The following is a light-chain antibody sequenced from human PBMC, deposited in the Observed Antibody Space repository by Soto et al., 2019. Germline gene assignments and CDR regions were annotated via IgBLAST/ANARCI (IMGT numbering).Light chain of an antibody. V-gene: IGLV2-14*01. Sequence: QSALTQPASVSGSPGQSITISCTGTSSDVGGYNYVSWYQQHPGKAPKLMIYEVSNRPSGISNRFSGSKSGNTASLTISGLQAEDEADYHCSSYTSSNTYVFGTGTKVTVL. CDR1: SSDVGGYNY. CDR2: EVS. J-gene: IGLJ1*01. CDR3: SSYTSSNTYV.